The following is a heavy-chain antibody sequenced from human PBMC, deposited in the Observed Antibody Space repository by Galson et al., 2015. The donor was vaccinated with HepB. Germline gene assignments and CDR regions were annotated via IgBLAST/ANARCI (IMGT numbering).Heavy chain of an antibody. J-gene: IGHJ3*02. CDR1: GFTFSSYS. Sequence: SLRLSCAASGFTFSSYSMNWVRQAPGKGLEWVSYISSSSSTIYYADSVKGRFTISRDNAKNSLYLQMNSLRAEDTAVYYCARDGGFGEIAFDIWGQGTMVTVSS. D-gene: IGHD3-10*01. CDR2: ISSSSSTI. CDR3: ARDGGFGEIAFDI. V-gene: IGHV3-48*01.